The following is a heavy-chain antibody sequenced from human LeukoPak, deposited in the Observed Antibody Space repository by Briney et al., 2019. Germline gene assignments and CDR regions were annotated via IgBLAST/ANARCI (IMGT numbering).Heavy chain of an antibody. CDR1: GYILIDYE. V-gene: IGHV1-8*02. CDR2: MNPKSGDT. J-gene: IGHJ6*03. Sequence: ASVKVSCKTSGYILIDYEISWVRQAPGQGLEWMGWMNPKSGDTGYEQKFQGRITITRDSSISTGYMELSSLRSEDTALYYCARGRYMDVWGKGTTVTVSS. CDR3: ARGRYMDV.